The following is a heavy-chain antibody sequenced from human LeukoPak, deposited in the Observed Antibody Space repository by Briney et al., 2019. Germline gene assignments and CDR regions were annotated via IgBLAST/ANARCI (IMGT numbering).Heavy chain of an antibody. CDR3: ARNSGSYYWNFDY. Sequence: PSETLSLTCTVSGGSISGSSYYWGWIRQPPGKGLEWIGSIYYSGSTYYNPSLKSRVTISVDTSKNQFSLKLSSATAADTAVYYCARNSGSYYWNFDYWGQGALVTVSS. V-gene: IGHV4-39*01. CDR1: GGSISGSSYY. CDR2: IYYSGST. J-gene: IGHJ4*02. D-gene: IGHD1-26*01.